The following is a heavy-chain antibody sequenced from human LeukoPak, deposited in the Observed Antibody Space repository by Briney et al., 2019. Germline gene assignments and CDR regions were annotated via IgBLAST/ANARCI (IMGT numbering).Heavy chain of an antibody. D-gene: IGHD6-19*01. CDR3: AGAHYRSGWEVGRGYYFDY. CDR1: GFTVSSNY. Sequence: GGSLRLSCAASGFTVSSNYMSWVRQAPGKGLEWVSVIYSGGSTYYADSVKGRFTISRDNSKNTLYLQMNSLRTEDTAVYYCAGAHYRSGWEVGRGYYFDYWGQGTLVTVSS. J-gene: IGHJ4*02. CDR2: IYSGGST. V-gene: IGHV3-66*02.